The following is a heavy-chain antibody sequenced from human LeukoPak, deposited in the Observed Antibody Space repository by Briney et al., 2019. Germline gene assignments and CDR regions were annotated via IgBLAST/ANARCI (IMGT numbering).Heavy chain of an antibody. CDR2: ISSDGSST. CDR3: ARDYGEGGYYFDY. CDR1: GFTFSTYW. D-gene: IGHD4-17*01. V-gene: IGHV3-74*01. J-gene: IGHJ4*02. Sequence: GGSLRLPCAASGFTFSTYWMHWVRQAPGKGLVWLSRISSDGSSTNYADSVKGRFTISRDNAKNTLYLQMNSLRAEDTAVYYCARDYGEGGYYFDYWGQGTLVTVSS.